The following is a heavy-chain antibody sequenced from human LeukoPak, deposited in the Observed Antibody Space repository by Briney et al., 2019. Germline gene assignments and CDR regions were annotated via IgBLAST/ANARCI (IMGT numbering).Heavy chain of an antibody. V-gene: IGHV4-4*02. CDR1: GGSISSSNW. D-gene: IGHD5-18*01. Sequence: SGTLSLTCAISGGSISSSNWWTWVRQPPGKGLEWVGEIYLRGNTNYNPSLESRVTISVDESKTQLSLRLESVTAADTAVYYCVVRYGPLHYWGQGTLVTVSS. J-gene: IGHJ4*02. CDR2: IYLRGNT. CDR3: VVRYGPLHY.